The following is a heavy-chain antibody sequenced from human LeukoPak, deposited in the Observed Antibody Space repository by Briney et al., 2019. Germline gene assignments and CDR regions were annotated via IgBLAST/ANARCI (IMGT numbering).Heavy chain of an antibody. D-gene: IGHD1-1*01. CDR1: GFTFSSYA. CDR3: ARGTWNDGGFDY. V-gene: IGHV3-23*01. Sequence: PGGSLRLSCAASGFTFSSYAMSWVRQAPGKGLEWVSAISGSGGSTYYADSVKGRFTISRENAKNSLYLQMNSLRAGDTAVYYCARGTWNDGGFDYWGQGTLVTVSS. J-gene: IGHJ4*02. CDR2: ISGSGGST.